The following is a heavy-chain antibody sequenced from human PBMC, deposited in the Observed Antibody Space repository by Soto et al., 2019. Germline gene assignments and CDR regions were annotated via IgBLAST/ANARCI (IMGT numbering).Heavy chain of an antibody. CDR2: IYKSATT. J-gene: IGHJ5*01. CDR1: GDSISSVDYF. CDR3: ARRRSCLTRSCFPNWFDS. V-gene: IGHV4-30-4*01. Sequence: SETLSLTCSVSGDSISSVDYFWAWIRQPPXQALEYIGYIYKSATTYYNPSFESRVAISLDTSKSQFSLNVTSVTAADTAVYFRARRRSCLTRSCFPNWFDSLGQGALDTVSS. D-gene: IGHD2-2*01.